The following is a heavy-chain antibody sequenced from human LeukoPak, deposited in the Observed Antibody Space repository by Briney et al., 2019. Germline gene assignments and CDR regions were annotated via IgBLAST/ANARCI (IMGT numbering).Heavy chain of an antibody. CDR3: AREWPLRGYFDY. Sequence: GGALQISCKGSGCSFTSYWIGWGRQMTGKGLEGRGIIYPGDSTTIYSPSFQGQVTISADKSIRTAYLQWSSLKASDTAMYYCAREWPLRGYFDYWGQGSLVTVSS. J-gene: IGHJ4*02. D-gene: IGHD3-3*01. CDR2: IYPGDSTT. V-gene: IGHV5-51*01. CDR1: GCSFTSYW.